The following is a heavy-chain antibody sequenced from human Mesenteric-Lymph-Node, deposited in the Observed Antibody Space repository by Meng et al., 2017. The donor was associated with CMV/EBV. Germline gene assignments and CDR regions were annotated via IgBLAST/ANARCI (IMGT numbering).Heavy chain of an antibody. CDR2: IIPILGIA. V-gene: IGHV1-69*16. D-gene: IGHD5-18*01. CDR3: AREGYSYGYESSYYYYYGMDV. Sequence: SVKVSCKASGGTFSSYTISWVRQAPGQGLEWMGRIIPILGIANYAQKFQGRVTITTDESTSTAYMELSSLRSEDTAVYYCAREGYSYGYESSYYYYYGMDVWGQGTTVTVSS. J-gene: IGHJ6*02. CDR1: GGTFSSYT.